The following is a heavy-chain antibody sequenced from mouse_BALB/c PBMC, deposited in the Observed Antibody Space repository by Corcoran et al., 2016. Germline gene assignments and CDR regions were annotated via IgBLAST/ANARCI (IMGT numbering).Heavy chain of an antibody. CDR1: GYSITSGYY. CDR3: ASGTYYFYY. CDR2: ISYDGSN. J-gene: IGHJ2*01. D-gene: IGHD4-1*01. Sequence: DVQLQESGPGLVKPSQSLSLTCSVTGYSITSGYYWNWIRQFPGNKLEWMGYISYDGSNNYNPSLKNRISITRDTSKNQFFLKLNSVTTEDTATYYCASGTYYFYYWGQGTTLTVSS. V-gene: IGHV3-6*02.